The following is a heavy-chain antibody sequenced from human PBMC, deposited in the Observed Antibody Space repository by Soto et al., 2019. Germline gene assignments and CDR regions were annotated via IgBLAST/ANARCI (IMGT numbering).Heavy chain of an antibody. V-gene: IGHV3-48*01. D-gene: IGHD1-1*01. CDR1: GFTFSSYS. Sequence: GGSLRLSCAASGFTFSSYSMNWVRQAPGKGLEWVSYISSSSSTIYYADSVKGRFTVSRDNAKNSLYLQMNSLRAEDTAVYYCASGWKSYDYYYYYYMDVWGKGTTVTVSS. J-gene: IGHJ6*03. CDR2: ISSSSSTI. CDR3: ASGWKSYDYYYYYYMDV.